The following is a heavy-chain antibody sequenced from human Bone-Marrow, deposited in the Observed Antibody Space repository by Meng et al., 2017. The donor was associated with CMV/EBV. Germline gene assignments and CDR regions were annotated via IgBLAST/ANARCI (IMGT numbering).Heavy chain of an antibody. D-gene: IGHD3-22*01. J-gene: IGHJ4*02. CDR3: ARGVDYYDSSGYYY. Sequence: VQLRQWGAGLLKPSEALSVSCAVYGGCFSGYSWSWVRQPPGKGLEWIGEINHSGSTNYNPSLKSRVTISVDTSKNQFSLKLSSVTAADTAVYYCARGVDYYDSSGYYYWGQGTLVTVSS. V-gene: IGHV4-34*01. CDR2: INHSGST. CDR1: GGCFSGYS.